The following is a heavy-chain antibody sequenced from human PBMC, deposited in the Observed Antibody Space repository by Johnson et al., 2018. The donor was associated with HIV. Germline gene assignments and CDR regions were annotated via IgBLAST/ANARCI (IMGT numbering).Heavy chain of an antibody. CDR2: INQDGSET. V-gene: IGHV3-7*05. J-gene: IGHJ3*02. CDR3: ARPPAYLYKAAFSI. CDR1: GFTFDSFW. D-gene: IGHD3-10*01. Sequence: VQLVESGGGLVQPGGSLRLSCAVSGFTFDSFWMTWVRQAPGKGLEWVANINQDGSETYYVDSVKGRFTISRDNAKNSLYLQMDSLRAEDTAVYFCARPPAYLYKAAFSIWGQGTMVTVSS.